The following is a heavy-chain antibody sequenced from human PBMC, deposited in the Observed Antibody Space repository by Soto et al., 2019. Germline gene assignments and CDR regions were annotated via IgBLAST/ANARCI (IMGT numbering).Heavy chain of an antibody. CDR3: ASKSITIFGVVPGGFHP. Sequence: ASVKVSCKASGYTFTSYAMHWVRQAPGQRLEWMGWINAGNGNTKYSQKFQGRVTITRDTSASTAYMELSSLRSEDTAVYYCASKSITIFGVVPGGFHPWGQGTLVT. V-gene: IGHV1-3*01. CDR2: INAGNGNT. D-gene: IGHD3-3*01. J-gene: IGHJ5*02. CDR1: GYTFTSYA.